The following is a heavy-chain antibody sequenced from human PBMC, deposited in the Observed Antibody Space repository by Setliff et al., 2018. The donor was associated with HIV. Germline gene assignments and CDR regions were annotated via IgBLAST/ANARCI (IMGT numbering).Heavy chain of an antibody. CDR1: GYTFTSYD. CDR2: MSTYNGNT. V-gene: IGHV1-18*01. J-gene: IGHJ4*02. D-gene: IGHD3-3*01. Sequence: ASVKVSCKASGYTFTSYDISWVRQAPGQGLEWMGWMSTYNGNTNYAQKVQGRVTMTRDTSISTAYMELSSLTSDDTAVYYCARGGGYNFWSGYNTMYYFDYWGQGTLVTVSS. CDR3: ARGGGYNFWSGYNTMYYFDY.